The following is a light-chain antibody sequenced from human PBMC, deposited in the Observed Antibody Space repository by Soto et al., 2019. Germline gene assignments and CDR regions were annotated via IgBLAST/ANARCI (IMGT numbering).Light chain of an antibody. CDR1: QTVSSNY. Sequence: EIVLTQSPGTLSLSPGERATLSCRASQTVSSNYLAWYQQKPGQAPRLLIYSASSRATGIPDRFSGSGSGTDFTLTISGLEPEDFAVYYCQQYGSSFTFGPGTKVDIK. J-gene: IGKJ3*01. V-gene: IGKV3-20*01. CDR3: QQYGSSFT. CDR2: SAS.